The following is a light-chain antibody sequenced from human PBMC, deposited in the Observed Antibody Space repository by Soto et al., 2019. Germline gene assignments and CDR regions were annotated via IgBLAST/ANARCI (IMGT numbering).Light chain of an antibody. CDR2: GAS. J-gene: IGKJ4*01. CDR1: QSVSSNF. V-gene: IGKV3D-20*02. Sequence: EIVLTQSPGTLSLSPGERATLSCRAGQSVSSNFLAWYQQKPGQAPRLLIYGASNRATGIPDRFSGSGSGTDFTLTISRLEPEDFAVYYCQQRSNWPLTFGGGTKVEIK. CDR3: QQRSNWPLT.